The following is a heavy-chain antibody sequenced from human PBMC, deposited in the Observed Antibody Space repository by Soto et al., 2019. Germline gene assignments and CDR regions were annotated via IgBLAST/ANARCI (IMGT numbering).Heavy chain of an antibody. D-gene: IGHD3-16*01. CDR2: IYRDDDK. V-gene: IGHV2-5*02. CDR1: GFSLSTSEVG. J-gene: IGHJ4*02. CDR3: AHHMRGRGGDY. Sequence: QITLEDSGPTLVKPTQTLTLTCTFSGFSLSTSEVGVGWIRQPPGKALEWLALIYRDDDKRYSPSLKSRLTXTXATSKNQVVLTMTNMDPVDTATYYCAHHMRGRGGDYWGQGTLVTVSS.